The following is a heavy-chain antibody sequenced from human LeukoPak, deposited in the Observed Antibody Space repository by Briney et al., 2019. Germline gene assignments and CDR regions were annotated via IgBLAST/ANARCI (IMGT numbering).Heavy chain of an antibody. J-gene: IGHJ4*02. Sequence: SSVKVSCKASGGTFSSYANSWVRQAPGQGLEWMGGIIPIFGTANYAQKFQGRVTITTDESTSTAYMELSSLRSEDTAVYYCARSLAYYDILTGWGQGTLVTVSS. CDR3: ARSLAYYDILTG. CDR2: IIPIFGTA. D-gene: IGHD3-9*01. V-gene: IGHV1-69*05. CDR1: GGTFSSYA.